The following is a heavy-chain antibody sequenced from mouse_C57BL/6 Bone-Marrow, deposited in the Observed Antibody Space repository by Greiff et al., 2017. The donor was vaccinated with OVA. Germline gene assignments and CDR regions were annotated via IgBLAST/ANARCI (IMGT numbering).Heavy chain of an antibody. D-gene: IGHD2-2*01. CDR3: ATIYGYGGGYYAMDY. CDR2: INPSSGYT. CDR1: GYTFTSYG. J-gene: IGHJ4*01. Sequence: EVQLQQSGAELVRPGSSVKMSCKPSGYTFTSYGINWVKQRPGQGLEWIGYINPSSGYTKYNQKFKDKATLTADKSSSTAYMQLSSLTSEDSAVYYCATIYGYGGGYYAMDYWGQGTSVTVSS. V-gene: IGHV1-58*01.